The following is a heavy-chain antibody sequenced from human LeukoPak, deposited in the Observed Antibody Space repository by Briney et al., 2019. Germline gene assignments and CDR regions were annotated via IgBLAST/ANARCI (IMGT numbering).Heavy chain of an antibody. Sequence: GESLKISCKGSGYSFTCYWIGWVRQMPGKGLEWMGIIYPGDSDTRYSPSFQGQVTISADKSISTAYLQWSSLKASDTAMYYCARHTQSTVTRYYYYYYMDVWGKGTTVTVSS. V-gene: IGHV5-51*01. J-gene: IGHJ6*03. CDR3: ARHTQSTVTRYYYYYYMDV. D-gene: IGHD4-17*01. CDR2: IYPGDSDT. CDR1: GYSFTCYW.